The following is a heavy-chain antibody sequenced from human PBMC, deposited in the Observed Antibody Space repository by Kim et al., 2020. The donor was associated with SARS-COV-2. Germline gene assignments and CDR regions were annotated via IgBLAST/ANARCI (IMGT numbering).Heavy chain of an antibody. D-gene: IGHD1-20*01. J-gene: IGHJ4*02. V-gene: IGHV3-72*01. Sequence: TEYAASVKGRFTISRDDSKNSLYLEMNSLKTEDTAVYYCARVYNWNLDYWGQGTLVTVSS. CDR2: T. CDR3: ARVYNWNLDY.